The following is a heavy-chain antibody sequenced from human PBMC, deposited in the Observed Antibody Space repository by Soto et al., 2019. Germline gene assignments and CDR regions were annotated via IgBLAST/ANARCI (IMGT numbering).Heavy chain of an antibody. V-gene: IGHV3-48*01. D-gene: IGHD3-22*01. J-gene: IGHJ4*02. Sequence: EVQLVESGGGLVQPGGSLRLSCAASGFTFSSSSMNWVRQAPGKGLEWVSFIDTLSSTMYYADSVRGRFTISRDNAKNSLSLQMNSPRAEDTAIYYCTGGGVSSGPGYWGQGTLVTVSS. CDR2: IDTLSSTM. CDR3: TGGGVSSGPGY. CDR1: GFTFSSSS.